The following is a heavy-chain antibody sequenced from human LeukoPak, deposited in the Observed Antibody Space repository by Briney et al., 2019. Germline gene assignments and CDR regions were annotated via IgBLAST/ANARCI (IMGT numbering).Heavy chain of an antibody. CDR2: IIPIFGTA. J-gene: IGHJ4*02. D-gene: IGHD5-24*01. CDR3: AVNPRDGYNSGRDY. Sequence: SVKVSCKASGGTFSSYAISRVRQAPGQGLEWMGGIIPIFGTANYAQKFQGRVTITTDESTSTAYMELSSLRSEDTAVYYCAVNPRDGYNSGRDYWGQETLVTVSS. CDR1: GGTFSSYA. V-gene: IGHV1-69*05.